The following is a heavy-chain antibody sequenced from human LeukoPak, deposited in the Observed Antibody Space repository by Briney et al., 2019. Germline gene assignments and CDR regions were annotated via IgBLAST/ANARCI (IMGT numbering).Heavy chain of an antibody. J-gene: IGHJ4*02. V-gene: IGHV1-24*01. CDR2: FDPEDGET. CDR3: ARDHGLPSGDPFDY. CDR1: GYTLTELS. Sequence: ASVKVSCKVSGYTLTELSMHWVRQAPGKGLEWMGGFDPEDGETIYAQKFQGRVTITTDESTSTAYMELSSLRSEDTAVYYCARDHGLPSGDPFDYWGQGTLVTVSS. D-gene: IGHD3-10*01.